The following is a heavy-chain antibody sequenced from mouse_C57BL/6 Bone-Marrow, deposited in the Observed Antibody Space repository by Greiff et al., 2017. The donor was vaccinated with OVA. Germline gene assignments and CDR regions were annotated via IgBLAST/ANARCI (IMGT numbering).Heavy chain of an antibody. V-gene: IGHV3-6*01. CDR3: ARDPPLYCSNYWDWFAY. CDR2: ISYDGSN. J-gene: IGHJ3*01. CDR1: GYSITSGYY. D-gene: IGHD2-5*01. Sequence: EVQVVESGPGLVKPSQSLSLTCSVTGYSITSGYYWNWIRQFPGNKLEWMGYISYDGSNNYNPSLKNRISITRDTSKNQFFLKLNSVTTEDTATYYCARDPPLYCSNYWDWFAYWGQGTLVTVSA.